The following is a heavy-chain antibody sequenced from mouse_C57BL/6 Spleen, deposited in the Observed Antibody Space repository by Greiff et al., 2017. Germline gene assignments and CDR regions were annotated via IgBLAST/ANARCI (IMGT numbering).Heavy chain of an antibody. J-gene: IGHJ2*01. CDR2: IDPSDSYT. D-gene: IGHD1-1*01. V-gene: IGHV1-50*01. CDR3: AFYYGSRYFDY. Sequence: VQLQQPGAELVKPGASVKLSCKASGYTFTSYWMQWVKQRPGQGLEWIGEIDPSDSYTNYNQKLKGKATLTVDTSSSTAYMQLSSLTSEDSAVYYCAFYYGSRYFDYWGQGTTLTVSS. CDR1: GYTFTSYW.